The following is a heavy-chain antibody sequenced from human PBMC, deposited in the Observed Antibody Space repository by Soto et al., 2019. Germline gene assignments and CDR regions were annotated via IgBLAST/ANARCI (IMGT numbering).Heavy chain of an antibody. CDR2: IYHSGST. D-gene: IGHD3-3*01. J-gene: IGHJ5*02. V-gene: IGHV4-30-2*01. CDR3: ARHWRTYYDFWSGQYPPHWFDP. Sequence: PSETLSLTCAVSGGSISSGGYSWSWIRQPPGKGLEWIGYIYHSGSTYYNPSLKSRVTISVDTSKNQFSLKLSSVTAADTAVYYCARHWRTYYDFWSGQYPPHWFDPWGQGTLVTVSS. CDR1: GGSISSGGYS.